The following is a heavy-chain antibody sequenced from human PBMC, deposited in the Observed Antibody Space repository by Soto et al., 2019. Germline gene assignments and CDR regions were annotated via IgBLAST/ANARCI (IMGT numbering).Heavy chain of an antibody. Sequence: QVQLVQSGAEVKKPGASVKVSCKASGYTFTSYGISWVRQAPGQGLEWMGWISAYNGNTNYAQKLQGRVTMTTDTPPSRAYMELRSLRSDDTAVYYCAGGLLPDYDSDGLDVWGQGTTVPVCS. J-gene: IGHJ6*02. D-gene: IGHD3-22*01. CDR2: ISAYNGNT. CDR1: GYTFTSYG. CDR3: AGGLLPDYDSDGLDV. V-gene: IGHV1-18*01.